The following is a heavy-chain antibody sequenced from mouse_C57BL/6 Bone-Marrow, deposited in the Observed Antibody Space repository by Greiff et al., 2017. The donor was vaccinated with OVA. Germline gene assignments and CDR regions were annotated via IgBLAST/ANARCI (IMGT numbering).Heavy chain of an antibody. CDR1: GFSLTSYG. CDR2: IWRGGST. J-gene: IGHJ2*01. Sequence: QVQLQQSGPGLVQPSPSLSLSCTVSGFSLTSYGVHWVRQSPGQGLEWLGVIWRGGSTAYNAAFISSLSISKDNSKRQVFFKRNSLQADDTAIYYGARGWGLRPFGYGGQGKTLTVSA. V-gene: IGHV2-2*01. CDR3: ARGWGLRPFGY. D-gene: IGHD2-13*01.